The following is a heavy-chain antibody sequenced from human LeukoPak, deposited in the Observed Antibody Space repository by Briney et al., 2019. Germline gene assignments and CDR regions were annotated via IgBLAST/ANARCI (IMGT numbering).Heavy chain of an antibody. J-gene: IGHJ4*02. CDR2: ISAYNGNT. CDR1: GYTFTSYG. Sequence: ASVKVSCKASGYTFTSYGISWERQAPGQGLEWMGWISAYNGNTNYAQKLQGRVTMTTDTSTSTAYMELRSLRSDDTAVYYCARGDGPAGAGYQLLYGGDYWGQGTLVTVSS. V-gene: IGHV1-18*01. CDR3: ARGDGPAGAGYQLLYGGDY. D-gene: IGHD2-2*02.